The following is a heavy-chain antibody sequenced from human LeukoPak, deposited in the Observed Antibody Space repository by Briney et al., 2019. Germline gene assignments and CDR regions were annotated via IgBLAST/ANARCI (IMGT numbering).Heavy chain of an antibody. CDR2: ISAYNGNA. CDR1: GYTFTSYG. Sequence: ASVKVSCKASGYTFTSYGISWVRQAPGQGLEWMGWISAYNGNANYAQKLQGRVTMTTDTSTSTAYMELRSPRSDDTAVYYCARIKIAADNWFDPWGQGTLVTVSS. J-gene: IGHJ5*02. CDR3: ARIKIAADNWFDP. V-gene: IGHV1-18*01. D-gene: IGHD6-6*01.